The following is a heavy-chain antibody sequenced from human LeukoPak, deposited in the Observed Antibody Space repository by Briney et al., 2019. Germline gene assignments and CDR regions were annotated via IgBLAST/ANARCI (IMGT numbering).Heavy chain of an antibody. Sequence: GGSLRLSCAASGFTFSSYSMNWVRQAPGKGLEWVSSISSSSSYMYYADSVKGRFTISRDNAKNSLYLQMNSLRAEDTAVYYCARYCSSTSCQWPYYYYMDVWGKGTTVTVSS. CDR3: ARYCSSTSCQWPYYYYMDV. V-gene: IGHV3-21*01. D-gene: IGHD2-2*01. CDR2: ISSSSSYM. CDR1: GFTFSSYS. J-gene: IGHJ6*03.